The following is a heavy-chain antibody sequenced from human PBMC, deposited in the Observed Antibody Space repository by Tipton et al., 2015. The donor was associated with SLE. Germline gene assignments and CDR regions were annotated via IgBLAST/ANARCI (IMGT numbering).Heavy chain of an antibody. V-gene: IGHV4-34*01. CDR3: ARGELGIRTFDY. D-gene: IGHD7-27*01. CDR2: INHSGST. Sequence: TLSLTCAVYGGSFSGYYWSWIRQPPGKELEWIGEINHSGSTNYNPSLKSRVTISVDTSKNQFSLKLSSVTAADTAVYYCARGELGIRTFDYWGQGTLVTVSS. J-gene: IGHJ4*02. CDR1: GGSFSGYY.